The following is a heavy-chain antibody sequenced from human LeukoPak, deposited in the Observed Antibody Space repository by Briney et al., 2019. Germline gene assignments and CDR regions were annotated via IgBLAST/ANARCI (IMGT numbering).Heavy chain of an antibody. V-gene: IGHV3-20*04. CDR3: AKSGILQGYYFYYMDV. J-gene: IGHJ6*03. Sequence: GGSLRLSCAASGFTFDDYGMSWVRQAPGKGLEWVSGINWNGGSTGYADSVKGRFTISRDNAKKSLYLQMNSPRPEDTALYYCAKSGILQGYYFYYMDVWGKGTTVTIAS. CDR2: INWNGGST. D-gene: IGHD2/OR15-2a*01. CDR1: GFTFDDYG.